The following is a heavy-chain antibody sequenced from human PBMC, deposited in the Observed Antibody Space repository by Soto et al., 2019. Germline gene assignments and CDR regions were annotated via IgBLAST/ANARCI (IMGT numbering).Heavy chain of an antibody. J-gene: IGHJ4*02. V-gene: IGHV1-69*01. CDR2: IIPMIGRT. D-gene: IGHD3-9*01. CDR1: GGTFNNYG. CDR3: ARWDYDVLTGYSYDD. Sequence: QVQLVQSGAEVKKPGSSVKVSCKASGGTFNNYGMGWVRQAPGQGLEWMGGIIPMIGRTNYAQKFQGRLTLTADASRSTAYMELRSLRSEDTAVYYCARWDYDVLTGYSYDDWGQGTLVTVSS.